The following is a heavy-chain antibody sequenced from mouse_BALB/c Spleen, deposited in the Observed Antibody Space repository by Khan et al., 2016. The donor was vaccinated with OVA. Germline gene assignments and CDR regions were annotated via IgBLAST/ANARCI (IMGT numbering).Heavy chain of an antibody. CDR2: IWSGGST. Sequence: QVQLKESGPGLVAPSQSLSITCTVSGFSLSRYNVHWIRQPPGKGLEWLGMIWSGGSTDYNSALKSRLSISKVNSKSQVFLKMNSLQTDDTAMYYGARAYATSLGYYARDYWGQGTSVTVSS. V-gene: IGHV2-6-4*01. CDR3: ARAYATSLGYYARDY. J-gene: IGHJ4*01. D-gene: IGHD1-1*01. CDR1: GFSLSRYN.